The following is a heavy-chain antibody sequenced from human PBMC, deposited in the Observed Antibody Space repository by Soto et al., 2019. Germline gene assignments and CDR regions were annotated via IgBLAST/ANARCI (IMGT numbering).Heavy chain of an antibody. V-gene: IGHV1-18*01. Sequence: QVQLVQSGAEVKKPGASVKVSCKASGYTFSSYAITWVRQAPGQGLEWMAWISAYSGNTNYAQKFQGRVTMTTDTATRPAYMELRSLSSDDTAVYYCARDSPASDYWGQGTLVTVSS. CDR1: GYTFSSYA. CDR3: ARDSPASDY. J-gene: IGHJ4*02. CDR2: ISAYSGNT.